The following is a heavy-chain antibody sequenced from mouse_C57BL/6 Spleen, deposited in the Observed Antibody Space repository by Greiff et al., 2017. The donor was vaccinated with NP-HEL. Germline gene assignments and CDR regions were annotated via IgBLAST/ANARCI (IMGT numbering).Heavy chain of an antibody. CDR1: GYTFTSYW. CDR2: INPSSGYT. D-gene: IGHD3-2*02. Sequence: QVHVKQSGAELAKPGASVKLSCKASGYTFTSYWMHWVKQRPGQGPEWIGYINPSSGYTKYNQKFKDKATLTADKSSSTAYMQLSSLTYEDSAVYYCANRQLRLDYAMDYWGQGTSVTVSS. CDR3: ANRQLRLDYAMDY. J-gene: IGHJ4*01. V-gene: IGHV1-7*01.